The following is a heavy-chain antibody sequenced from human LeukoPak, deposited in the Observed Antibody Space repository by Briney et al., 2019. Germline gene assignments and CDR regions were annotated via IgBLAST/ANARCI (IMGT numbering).Heavy chain of an antibody. J-gene: IGHJ4*02. V-gene: IGHV4-61*02. D-gene: IGHD4-17*01. CDR3: ARVYGDSTGVDY. Sequence: PSQTVSLTCTVSGGSISSGSYYWSWIRQPAGKGLEWIGRIYTSGSTNYNPSLKSRVTIPVDTSKNQFSLKLSSVTAADTAVYYCARVYGDSTGVDYWGQGTLVTVSS. CDR2: IYTSGST. CDR1: GGSISSGSYY.